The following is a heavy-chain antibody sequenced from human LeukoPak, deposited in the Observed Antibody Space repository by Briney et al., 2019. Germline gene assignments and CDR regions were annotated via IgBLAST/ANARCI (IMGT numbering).Heavy chain of an antibody. CDR2: IRYDGNIK. J-gene: IGHJ4*02. D-gene: IGHD3-22*01. Sequence: GGSLRLSCAASGFSFSSYVMHWVRQAPGKGLEWVAFIRYDGNIKYYAESVRGRFAISRDNSKNTLFLQMNSLRAEDTAVYYCAKDPLHYYDSSGYFDYWGQGTLVTVSS. CDR3: AKDPLHYYDSSGYFDY. V-gene: IGHV3-30*02. CDR1: GFSFSSYV.